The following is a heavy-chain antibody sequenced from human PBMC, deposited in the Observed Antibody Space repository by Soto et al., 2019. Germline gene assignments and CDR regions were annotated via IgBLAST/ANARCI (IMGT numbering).Heavy chain of an antibody. Sequence: GGSLRLSCAASGFTFTSYAMTWVRQAPGKGLEWVSGISGTGGSTYYADSVKGRFTISRDKSKNTLYLHVNSLRAEDTAVYYCARGSAYSDYDLEYWGQGTLVTVSS. D-gene: IGHD4-17*01. CDR3: ARGSAYSDYDLEY. CDR2: ISGTGGST. CDR1: GFTFTSYA. J-gene: IGHJ4*02. V-gene: IGHV3-23*01.